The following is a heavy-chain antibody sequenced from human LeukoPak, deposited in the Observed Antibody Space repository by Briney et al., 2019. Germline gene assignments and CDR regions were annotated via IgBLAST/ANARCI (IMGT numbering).Heavy chain of an antibody. CDR2: ITNSGATI. Sequence: GGPLRLSCAASEFTFSDYYMTWIRQAPGRGLEWVSYITNSGATIYADSVKGRFTISRDNAKKSLYLQMNSLRAEDTAVYYCARGGRGVAEDAFDIWGQGTLVTVSS. CDR3: ARGGRGVAEDAFDI. D-gene: IGHD2-8*01. J-gene: IGHJ3*02. V-gene: IGHV3-11*01. CDR1: EFTFSDYY.